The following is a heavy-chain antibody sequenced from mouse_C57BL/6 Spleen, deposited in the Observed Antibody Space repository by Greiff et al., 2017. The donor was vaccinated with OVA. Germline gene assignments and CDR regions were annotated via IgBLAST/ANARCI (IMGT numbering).Heavy chain of an antibody. CDR3: ARKRATVYFDY. J-gene: IGHJ2*01. CDR2: IDPSDSYT. Sequence: QVQLKQPGAELVMPGASVKLSCKASGYTFTSYWMHWVKQRPGQGLEWIGEIDPSDSYTNYNQKFKGKSTLTVDKSSSTAYMQLSSLTSEDSAVYYCARKRATVYFDYWGQGTTLTVSS. CDR1: GYTFTSYW. D-gene: IGHD1-1*01. V-gene: IGHV1-69*01.